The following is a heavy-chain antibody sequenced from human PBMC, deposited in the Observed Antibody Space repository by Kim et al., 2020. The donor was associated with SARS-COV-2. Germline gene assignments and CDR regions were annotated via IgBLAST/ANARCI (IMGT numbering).Heavy chain of an antibody. CDR2: IYTSGST. CDR1: GGSISSYY. CDR3: ARSWGRDSSGWNWYFDL. J-gene: IGHJ2*01. Sequence: SETLSLTCTVSGGSISSYYWSWIRQPAGKGLEWIGRIYTSGSTNYNPSLKSRVTMSVDTSKNQFSLKLSSVTAADTAVYYCARSWGRDSSGWNWYFDLWGRGTLVTVSS. D-gene: IGHD6-19*01. V-gene: IGHV4-4*07.